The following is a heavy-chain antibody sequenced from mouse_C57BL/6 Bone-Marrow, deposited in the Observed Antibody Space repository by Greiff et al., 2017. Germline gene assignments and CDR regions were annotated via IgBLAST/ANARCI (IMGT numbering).Heavy chain of an antibody. CDR2: IYPRSGNT. J-gene: IGHJ2*01. CDR1: GYTFTSYG. V-gene: IGHV1-81*01. Sequence: VQVVESGAELARPGASVKLSCKASGYTFTSYGISWVKQRTGQGLEWIGEIYPRSGNTYYNEKFKGKATLTADKSSSTAYMELRSLTSEDSAVSFCARDYYGSSYGYFDYWGQGTTLTVSS. D-gene: IGHD1-1*01. CDR3: ARDYYGSSYGYFDY.